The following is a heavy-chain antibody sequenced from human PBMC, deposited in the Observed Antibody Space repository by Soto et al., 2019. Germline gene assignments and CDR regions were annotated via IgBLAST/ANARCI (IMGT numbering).Heavy chain of an antibody. CDR3: ARDNRNFYYGSGKSSGMDV. J-gene: IGHJ6*02. Sequence: SETLSLTCTVSGGSISSGGYYWSWIRQHPGKGLEWIGYIYYSGSTYYNPSLKSRVTISVDTSKNQFSLKLSSVTAADTAVYYCARDNRNFYYGSGKSSGMDVWGQGTMVTVSS. CDR2: IYYSGST. V-gene: IGHV4-31*03. D-gene: IGHD3-10*01. CDR1: GGSISSGGYY.